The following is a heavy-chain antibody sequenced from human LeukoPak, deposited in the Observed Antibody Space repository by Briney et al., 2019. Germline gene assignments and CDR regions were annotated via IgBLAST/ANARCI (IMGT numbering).Heavy chain of an antibody. J-gene: IGHJ3*02. CDR2: IYTSEKT. CDR3: ARDRGGSGSYSIREAFDI. V-gene: IGHV4-4*07. Sequence: SETLSLTCTVSGGSISSYYWSWIRQPAGKGLEWIGRIYTSEKTNYNPSLKSRVTMSVDTSKNQFSLRLSSVTAADTAVYYCARDRGGSGSYSIREAFDIWGQGTMVTVSS. D-gene: IGHD3-10*01. CDR1: GGSISSYY.